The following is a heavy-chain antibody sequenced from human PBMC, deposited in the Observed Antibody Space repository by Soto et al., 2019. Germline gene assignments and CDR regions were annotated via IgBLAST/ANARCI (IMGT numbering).Heavy chain of an antibody. CDR1: GFTFSSYE. D-gene: IGHD4-4*01. CDR2: IGTSGKTI. Sequence: GSLRLSCAVSGFTFSSYEMNWVRQAPGKGLEWVSYIGTSGKTIYYADSVRGRFTISRDNAKNSLYLQMNSLRAEDTAVYFYARDPAIYSGKFDYGLDVWGRGTTVTVSS. CDR3: ARDPAIYSGKFDYGLDV. J-gene: IGHJ6*02. V-gene: IGHV3-48*03.